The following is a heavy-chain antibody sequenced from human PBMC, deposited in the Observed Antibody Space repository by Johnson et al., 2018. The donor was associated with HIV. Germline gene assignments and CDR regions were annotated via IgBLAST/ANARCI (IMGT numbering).Heavy chain of an antibody. CDR3: ALGGSWYAFDI. Sequence: HVQFVESGGGVVQPGRSLRLSCAASVCTFSSYAMHWVRQAPGKGLEWVAVISYDGSNKFYADSVTGRFTISRDNSKNTLYLQMNSLRAEDTAVYYCALGGSWYAFDIWGQGTMVTVSS. CDR1: VCTFSSYA. V-gene: IGHV3-30*04. CDR2: ISYDGSNK. D-gene: IGHD2-15*01. J-gene: IGHJ3*02.